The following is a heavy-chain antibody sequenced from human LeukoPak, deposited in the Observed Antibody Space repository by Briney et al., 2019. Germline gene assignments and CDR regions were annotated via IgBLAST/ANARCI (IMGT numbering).Heavy chain of an antibody. Sequence: GGSLRLSCAASKFAFSSYAMSWVRQAPGKGLEWVSAISGGGGNTYYADSVKGRFTISRDNSKNTLYLQMNSLRAEDTAVYYCGKNRYSGSLSPFDIWGQGTMVTVSS. V-gene: IGHV3-23*01. CDR1: KFAFSSYA. CDR2: ISGGGGNT. J-gene: IGHJ3*02. CDR3: GKNRYSGSLSPFDI. D-gene: IGHD1-26*01.